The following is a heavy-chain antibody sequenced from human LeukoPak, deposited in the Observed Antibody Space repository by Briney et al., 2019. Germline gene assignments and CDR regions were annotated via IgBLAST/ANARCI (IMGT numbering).Heavy chain of an antibody. J-gene: IGHJ4*02. CDR1: GFTFSSYG. CDR3: AGGGVGATVIGY. CDR2: ISYDGSNK. V-gene: IGHV3-30*03. Sequence: GRSLRLSCAASGFTFSSYGMPWVRQAPGKGLEWVAVISYDGSNKYYADSVKGRFTISRDNSKNTLYLQMNSLRAEDTAVYYCAGGGVGATVIGYWGQGTLVTVSS. D-gene: IGHD1-26*01.